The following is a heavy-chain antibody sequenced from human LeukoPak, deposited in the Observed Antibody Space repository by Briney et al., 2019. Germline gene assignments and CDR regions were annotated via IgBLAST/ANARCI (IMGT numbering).Heavy chain of an antibody. J-gene: IGHJ5*02. D-gene: IGHD3-22*01. Sequence: PGGSLRLSCAASGFTFSSYWMHWVRQAPGKGLVWVSRINSDGSSTSYADSVKGRFTISRDNAKNTLYLQMNSLRAEDTAVYYCARAILYYDSSGYYHGPWFDPWGQGTLVTVSS. CDR3: ARAILYYDSSGYYHGPWFDP. CDR1: GFTFSSYW. CDR2: INSDGSST. V-gene: IGHV3-74*01.